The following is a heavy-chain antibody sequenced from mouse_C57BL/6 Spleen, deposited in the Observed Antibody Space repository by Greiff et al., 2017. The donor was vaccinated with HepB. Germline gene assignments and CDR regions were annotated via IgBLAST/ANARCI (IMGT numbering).Heavy chain of an antibody. CDR2: ISYDGSN. Sequence: EVKLVESGPGLVKPSQSLSLTCSVTGYSITSGYYWNWIRQFPGNKLEWMGYISYDGSNNYNPSLKNRISITRDTSKNQFFLKLNSVTTEDTATYYCARVDYGYDEGYAMDYWGQGTSVTVSS. V-gene: IGHV3-6*01. CDR1: GYSITSGYY. D-gene: IGHD2-2*01. CDR3: ARVDYGYDEGYAMDY. J-gene: IGHJ4*01.